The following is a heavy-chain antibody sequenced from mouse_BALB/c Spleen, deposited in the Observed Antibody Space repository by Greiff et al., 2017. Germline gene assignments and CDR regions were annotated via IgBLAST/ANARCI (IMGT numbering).Heavy chain of an antibody. J-gene: IGHJ3*01. CDR2: INPSSGYT. CDR1: GYTFTSYT. V-gene: IGHV1-4*01. CDR3: AREGGYGNDVPY. D-gene: IGHD2-2*01. Sequence: QVQLKESGAELARPGASVKMSCKASGYTFTSYTMHWVKQRPGQGLEWIGYINPSSGYTNYNQKFKDKATLTADKSSSTAYMQLSSLTSEDSAVYYGAREGGYGNDVPYWGQGTLVTVSA.